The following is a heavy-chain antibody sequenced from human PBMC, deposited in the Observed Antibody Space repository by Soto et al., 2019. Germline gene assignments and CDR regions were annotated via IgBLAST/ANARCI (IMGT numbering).Heavy chain of an antibody. V-gene: IGHV3-64*01. Sequence: GGFLRLSCAASGFTFSTYRMHWVRQGPGTGLEYVAGISGNGGSTHYANSVKGRFTISRDNSKSTLYLQMGSLRAEDMAVYYCARDYCPGGVCYTIFDYWGQGTLVTVSS. D-gene: IGHD2-8*02. CDR1: GFTFSTYR. CDR3: ARDYCPGGVCYTIFDY. J-gene: IGHJ4*02. CDR2: ISGNGGST.